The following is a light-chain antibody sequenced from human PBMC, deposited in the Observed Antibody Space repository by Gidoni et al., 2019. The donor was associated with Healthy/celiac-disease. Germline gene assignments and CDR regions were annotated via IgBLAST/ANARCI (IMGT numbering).Light chain of an antibody. V-gene: IGKV3-15*01. CDR1: QNININ. CDR2: GAS. J-gene: IGKJ4*01. CDR3: QQYDNWPLT. Sequence: EIVMTQSPATLSVSPGERATLSCRASQNININIAWYQQKPGQAPRLLIYGASTRATGIPASFSGSGSGTEFTLTISSLQSEDFAIYYCQQYDNWPLTFGGGTKVEIK.